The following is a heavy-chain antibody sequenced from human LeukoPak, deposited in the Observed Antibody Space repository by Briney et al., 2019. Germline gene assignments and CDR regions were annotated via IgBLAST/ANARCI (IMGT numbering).Heavy chain of an antibody. V-gene: IGHV4-34*01. D-gene: IGHD6-6*01. J-gene: IGHJ4*02. Sequence: PSETLSLTCAVYGGSFSGYYWSWIRQPPGKGLEWIGEINHSGSTNYNPSLKSRVTISVDTSKNQFSLKLSSVTAADTAVHYCARPRRMSIFDYWGQGTLVTVSS. CDR3: ARPRRMSIFDY. CDR1: GGSFSGYY. CDR2: INHSGST.